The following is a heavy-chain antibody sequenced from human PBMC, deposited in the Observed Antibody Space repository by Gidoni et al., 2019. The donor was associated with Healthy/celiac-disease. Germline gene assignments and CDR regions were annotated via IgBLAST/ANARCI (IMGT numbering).Heavy chain of an antibody. CDR1: GFTFSNAW. CDR3: TTHFY. Sequence: EVQLVESGGGLVKPGGSLSLSCAACGFTFSNAWMSWVRQAPGKGLEWVGLIKSKTDGGTTDYAAPVKGRFTISRDDSKNTLYLQMNSLKTEDTAVYYCTTHFYWGQGTLVTVSS. J-gene: IGHJ4*02. V-gene: IGHV3-15*01. CDR2: IKSKTDGGTT. D-gene: IGHD3-3*02.